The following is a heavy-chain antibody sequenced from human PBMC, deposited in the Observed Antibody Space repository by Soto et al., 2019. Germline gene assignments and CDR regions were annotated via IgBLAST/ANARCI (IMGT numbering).Heavy chain of an antibody. CDR1: GYTFFTYD. CDR2: ISTHSGDT. CDR3: ARHHGPTTSENWFDP. D-gene: IGHD5-12*01. V-gene: IGHV1-18*01. Sequence: QVHLVQSGVEVKTPGASVKVSCQASGYTFFTYDISWVRQAPGQGLEWMGWISTHSGDTKYAQKFQGRVTMTTDTSTTTAYLELRSLRSDATAVYYCARHHGPTTSENWFDPWGQGTLVTVSS. J-gene: IGHJ5*02.